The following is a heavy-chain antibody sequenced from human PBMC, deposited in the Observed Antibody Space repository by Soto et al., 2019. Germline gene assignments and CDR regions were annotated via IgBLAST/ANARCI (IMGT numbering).Heavy chain of an antibody. CDR2: ISIYNGKT. CDR1: GYTFTSYG. Sequence: GASVKVSCKASGYTFTSYGISWVRQAPGQGLEWMGWISIYNGKTNYARKSQGRVTMTTDTSTSTVYMELRSLRSDDTAVYYCARDLEQWLVRNDYWGQGTLVTVSS. D-gene: IGHD6-19*01. J-gene: IGHJ4*02. CDR3: ARDLEQWLVRNDY. V-gene: IGHV1-18*04.